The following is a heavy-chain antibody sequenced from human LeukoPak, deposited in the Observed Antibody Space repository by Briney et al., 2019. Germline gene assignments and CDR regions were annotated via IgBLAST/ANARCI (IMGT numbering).Heavy chain of an antibody. Sequence: SQTLSLTCTVSGGSISSGSYYWSWIRQPAGKGLEWIGRIYTSGSTYYNPSLESRVTISVDTSKSQFSLRLSSVTAADTAVYYCARDHRSSSWFYYWGQGTLVTVSS. CDR1: GGSISSGSYY. V-gene: IGHV4-61*02. CDR2: IYTSGST. CDR3: ARDHRSSSWFYY. D-gene: IGHD6-13*01. J-gene: IGHJ4*02.